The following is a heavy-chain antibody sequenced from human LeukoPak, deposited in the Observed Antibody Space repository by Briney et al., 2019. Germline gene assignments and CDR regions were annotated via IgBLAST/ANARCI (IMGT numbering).Heavy chain of an antibody. J-gene: IGHJ6*03. CDR1: GFTFSSYG. CDR2: IRYDGSNK. CDR3: AKVSVAGTHYYYYYMDV. V-gene: IGHV3-30*02. D-gene: IGHD6-19*01. Sequence: GGSLRLSCAASGFTFSSYGMHWVRQAPGKGLEWVAFIRYDGSNKYYADSVKGRFTISRDNSKNTLYLQMNSLRAEDTAVYYCAKVSVAGTHYYYYYMDVWGKGTTVTVSS.